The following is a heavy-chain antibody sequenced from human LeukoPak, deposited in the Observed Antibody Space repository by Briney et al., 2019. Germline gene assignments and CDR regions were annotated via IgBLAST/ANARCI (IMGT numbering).Heavy chain of an antibody. D-gene: IGHD4-23*01. V-gene: IGHV3-64*01. CDR3: ARVGGNNYFDY. J-gene: IGHJ4*02. CDR1: GFTFSSYS. CDR2: ISTNGGST. Sequence: GGPLRLSCAASGFTFSSYSMHWVRQAPGKGLECVSAISTNGGSTYYANSVKGRFTISRDNSKNTLYLQMGSLRAEDMAVYYCARVGGNNYFDYWGQGTLVTVSS.